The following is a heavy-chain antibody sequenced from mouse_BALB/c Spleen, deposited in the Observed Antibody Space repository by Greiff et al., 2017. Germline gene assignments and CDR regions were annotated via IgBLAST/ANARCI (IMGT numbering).Heavy chain of an antibody. CDR3: ARFAPTGRAFDY. CDR1: GYTFTDYA. Sequence: VQLQQSGAELVRPGVSVKISCKGSGYTFTDYAMHWVKQSHAKSLEWIGVISTYYGDASYNQKFKGKATMTVDKSSSTAYMELARLTSEDSAIYYCARFAPTGRAFDYWGQGTTLTVSS. V-gene: IGHV1S137*01. D-gene: IGHD1-1*01. J-gene: IGHJ2*01. CDR2: ISTYYGDA.